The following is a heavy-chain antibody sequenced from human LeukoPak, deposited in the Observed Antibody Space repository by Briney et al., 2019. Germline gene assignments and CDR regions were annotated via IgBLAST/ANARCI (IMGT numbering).Heavy chain of an antibody. CDR2: VAHDGSKK. D-gene: IGHD3-9*01. V-gene: IGHV3-30*18. J-gene: IGHJ6*03. CDR3: AKDGGEYYDILTGYYPRLYYMDV. Sequence: GGSLRLSCAASGFAFSNYDMHWVRQAPGKGPEWVAVVAHDGSKKFYVDSVKGRFTISRDNSKNTLYLQMNSLRAEDTAVYYCAKDGGEYYDILTGYYPRLYYMDVWGKGTTVTISS. CDR1: GFAFSNYD.